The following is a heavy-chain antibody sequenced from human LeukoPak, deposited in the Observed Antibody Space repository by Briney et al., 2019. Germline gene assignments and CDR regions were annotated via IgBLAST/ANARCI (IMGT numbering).Heavy chain of an antibody. CDR3: ARERGIVVVTAILGY. CDR2: INPSGGST. D-gene: IGHD2-21*02. Sequence: GASVKVSFKASGYTFTSYYMHWVRQAPGQGLEWMGIINPSGGSTSYAQKFQGRVTMTRDMSTSTVYMELSSLRSEDTAVYYCARERGIVVVTAILGYWGQGTLVTVSS. J-gene: IGHJ4*02. V-gene: IGHV1-46*01. CDR1: GYTFTSYY.